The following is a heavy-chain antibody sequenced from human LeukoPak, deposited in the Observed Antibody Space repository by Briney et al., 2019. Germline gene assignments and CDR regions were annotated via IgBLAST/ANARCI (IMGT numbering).Heavy chain of an antibody. CDR3: ARNYYDSSGYTGGIDY. Sequence: SETLSLTCAVYGGSFSGYYWSWIRQPPGKGLEWIGEINHSGSTNYNPSLKSRVTISVDTSKNQFSLKLSSVTAADTAVYYCARNYYDSSGYTGGIDYWGQGTLVTVSS. D-gene: IGHD3-22*01. CDR1: GGSFSGYY. CDR2: INHSGST. J-gene: IGHJ4*02. V-gene: IGHV4-34*01.